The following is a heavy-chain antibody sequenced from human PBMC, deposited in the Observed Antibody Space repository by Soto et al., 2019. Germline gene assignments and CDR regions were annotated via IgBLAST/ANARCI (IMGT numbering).Heavy chain of an antibody. D-gene: IGHD3-10*01. J-gene: IGHJ5*02. Sequence: QVQLVQSGAEVKKPGASVKVSCKASGYTFTSYDINWVRQATGQGLEWMGWMNPNSGNTGYAQKCQGRVTRTRNTSISTAYMELSRLRSEETAVYYCARGWYYGSGSPFDPWGQGTLVTVSS. CDR3: ARGWYYGSGSPFDP. V-gene: IGHV1-8*01. CDR1: GYTFTSYD. CDR2: MNPNSGNT.